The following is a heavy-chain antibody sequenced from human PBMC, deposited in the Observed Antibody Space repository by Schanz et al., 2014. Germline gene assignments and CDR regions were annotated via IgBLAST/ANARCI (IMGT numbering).Heavy chain of an antibody. CDR2: ISWNGGTT. V-gene: IGHV3-43*01. Sequence: EVQLVESGGGLVQPGGSLRVSCAATGFTFSSYSMNWVRQAPGKGLEWVSLISWNGGTTYYADSVKGRFTISRDNNRNSLYLQMDRLTTEDTALYYCVKDRPEGYDSHSFDYWGQGTLVTVSS. D-gene: IGHD5-12*01. CDR3: VKDRPEGYDSHSFDY. J-gene: IGHJ4*02. CDR1: GFTFSSYS.